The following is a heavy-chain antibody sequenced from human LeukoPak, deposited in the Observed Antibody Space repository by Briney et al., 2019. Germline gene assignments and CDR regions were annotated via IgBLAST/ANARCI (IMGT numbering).Heavy chain of an antibody. CDR1: GYTFTTYG. V-gene: IGHV1-18*01. CDR3: ARDSHSSGSYRDY. Sequence: ASVKVSCKASGYTFTTYGISWVRQAPGQGLEWMGWISAYNGNTNYAQKLQGRVTMTTDTSTSTVHMELRSLRSDDTAVYYCARDSHSSGSYRDYWGQGTLVTVSS. J-gene: IGHJ4*02. D-gene: IGHD3-10*01. CDR2: ISAYNGNT.